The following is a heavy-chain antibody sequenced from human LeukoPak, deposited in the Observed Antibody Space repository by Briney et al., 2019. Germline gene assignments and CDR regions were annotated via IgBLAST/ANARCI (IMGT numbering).Heavy chain of an antibody. J-gene: IGHJ4*02. D-gene: IGHD5-12*01. V-gene: IGHV4-4*02. CDR1: GGSISSSNW. CDR3: ARGSRDSGYDAFDY. CDR2: IYHSGST. Sequence: SGTLSLTCAVSGGSISSSNWWSWVRQPPGKGLEWIGEIYHSGSTNYNPSLKSRVTISVDESKNQFSLKLSSVTAADTAVYYCARGSRDSGYDAFDYWGQGTLVTVSS.